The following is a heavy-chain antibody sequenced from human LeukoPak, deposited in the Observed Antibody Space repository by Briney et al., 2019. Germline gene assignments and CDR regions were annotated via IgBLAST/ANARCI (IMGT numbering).Heavy chain of an antibody. CDR3: ARVPTYYYDSSSYYPD. V-gene: IGHV1-2*02. D-gene: IGHD3-22*01. J-gene: IGHJ4*02. CDR2: INPNSGGT. CDR1: GYTFTGYY. Sequence: ASVKVSCKASGYTFTGYYMHWVRQAPGQGLEWMGWINPNSGGTNYAQKFQGRVTMTRDTSISTAYMELSRLRSDDTAVYYCARVPTYYYDSSSYYPDWGQGTLVTVSS.